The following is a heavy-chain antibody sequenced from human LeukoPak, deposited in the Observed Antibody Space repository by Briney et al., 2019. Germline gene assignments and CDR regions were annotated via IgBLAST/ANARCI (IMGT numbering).Heavy chain of an antibody. Sequence: SETLSLTCTVSGGSISSSSYYWGWIRQPPGKGLEWIGSIYYSGSTYYNPSLRSRVTISIDTSENQLSLRLSSVTAADTAVYYCARHGSYCFDSWGQGTLVTVSS. CDR2: IYYSGST. J-gene: IGHJ4*02. D-gene: IGHD3-10*01. V-gene: IGHV4-39*01. CDR3: ARHGSYCFDS. CDR1: GGSISSSSYY.